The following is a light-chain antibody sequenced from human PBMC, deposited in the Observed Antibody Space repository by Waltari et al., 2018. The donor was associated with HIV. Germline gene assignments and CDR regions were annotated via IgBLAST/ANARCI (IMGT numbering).Light chain of an antibody. V-gene: IGLV1-47*01. CDR2: KND. CDR1: SSNTGTNN. Sequence: QSVLTQPPSTSGTPGQKVTISCPGTSSNTGTNNASWYQKLPGTAPKLLIYKNDQRPSGVPDRFSGSKSGASASLAIIGLRSGDEGDYYCAGWDESLSGVIFGGGTKLSVL. CDR3: AGWDESLSGVI. J-gene: IGLJ2*01.